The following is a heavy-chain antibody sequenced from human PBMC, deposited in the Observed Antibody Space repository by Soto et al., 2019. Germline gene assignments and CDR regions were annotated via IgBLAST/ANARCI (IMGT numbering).Heavy chain of an antibody. V-gene: IGHV1-69*12. CDR1: GGTFSSYA. CDR3: ARDRDSGSGYPHFGY. CDR2: IIPIFGTA. J-gene: IGHJ4*02. Sequence: QVQLVQSGAEVQKPGSSVKVSCKASGGTFSSYAISWVRQAPGQGLEWMGGIIPIFGTANYAQKFQGRVTITADESTSTAYMELSSLRSEDTAVYYCARDRDSGSGYPHFGYWGQGTLVTVSS. D-gene: IGHD3-22*01.